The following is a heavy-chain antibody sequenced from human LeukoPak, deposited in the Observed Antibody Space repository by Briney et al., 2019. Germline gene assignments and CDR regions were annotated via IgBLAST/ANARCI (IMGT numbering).Heavy chain of an antibody. CDR3: AKYYYGSGSYYNNDAFDI. CDR2: IYSGGST. D-gene: IGHD3-10*01. J-gene: IGHJ3*02. V-gene: IGHV3-66*01. CDR1: GFTVSSNY. Sequence: GGSLRLSCAASGFTVSSNYMSWVRQAPGKGLEWVSVIYSGGSTYYADSVKGRFTISRDNSKNTLYLQMNSLRAEDTAVYYCAKYYYGSGSYYNNDAFDIWGQGTMVTVSS.